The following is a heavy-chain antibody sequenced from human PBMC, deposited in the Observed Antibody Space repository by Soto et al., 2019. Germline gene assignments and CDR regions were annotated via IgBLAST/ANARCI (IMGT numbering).Heavy chain of an antibody. CDR3: ARPASYSSSSPFGY. V-gene: IGHV1-3*01. D-gene: IGHD6-13*01. CDR1: GYTFTSYA. Sequence: GASVKVSCKASGYTFTSYAMHWVRQAPGQRLEWMGWINAGNGNTKYSQKFQGRVTITRDTSASTAYMELSSLRSEDTAVYYCARPASYSSSSPFGYWGQGTLVIVSS. J-gene: IGHJ4*02. CDR2: INAGNGNT.